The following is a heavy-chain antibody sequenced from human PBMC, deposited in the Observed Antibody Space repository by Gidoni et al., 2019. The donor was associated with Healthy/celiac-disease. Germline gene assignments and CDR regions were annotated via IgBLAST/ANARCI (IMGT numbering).Heavy chain of an antibody. J-gene: IGHJ4*02. Sequence: EVQLLESGGGLVQPGGSLRLSCAASGFTFSSYAMSWVRQAPGKGLEWVSAISGSGGSTYYADSVKGRFTISRDNSKNTLYLQMNSLRAEDTAVYYCAKAPYSSGWYSRYFDYWGQGTLVTVSS. V-gene: IGHV3-23*01. CDR2: ISGSGGST. D-gene: IGHD6-19*01. CDR1: GFTFSSYA. CDR3: AKAPYSSGWYSRYFDY.